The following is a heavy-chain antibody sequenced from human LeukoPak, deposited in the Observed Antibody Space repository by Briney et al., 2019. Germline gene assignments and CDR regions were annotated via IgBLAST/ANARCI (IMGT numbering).Heavy chain of an antibody. J-gene: IGHJ4*02. CDR1: GGSFSGYY. V-gene: IGHV4-34*01. D-gene: IGHD2-2*01. Sequence: SETLSLTCAVYGGSFSGYYWSWIRQPPGKGLEWIGEINHSGSTNYNPSLKSRVTISVDTSKNQFSLKLSSVTAADTAVYYCAGIPRRTSYSSSRLDYLGQGTLVTVSS. CDR2: INHSGST. CDR3: AGIPRRTSYSSSRLDY.